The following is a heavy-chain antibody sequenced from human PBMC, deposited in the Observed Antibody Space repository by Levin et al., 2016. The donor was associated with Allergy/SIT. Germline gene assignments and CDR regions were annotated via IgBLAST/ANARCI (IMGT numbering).Heavy chain of an antibody. V-gene: IGHV3-23*01. J-gene: IGHJ5*02. CDR3: ARGNTMVRGVHYNWFDP. Sequence: VRQAPGKGLEWVSAISGSGGSTYYADSVKGRFTISRDNSKNTLYLQMNSLRAEDTAVYYCARGNTMVRGVHYNWFDPWGQGTLVTVSS. D-gene: IGHD3-10*01. CDR2: ISGSGGST.